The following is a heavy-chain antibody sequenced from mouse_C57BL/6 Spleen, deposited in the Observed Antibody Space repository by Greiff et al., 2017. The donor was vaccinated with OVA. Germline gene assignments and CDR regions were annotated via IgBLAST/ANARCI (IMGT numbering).Heavy chain of an antibody. CDR2: ISSGGDYI. CDR1: GFTFSSYA. D-gene: IGHD1-1*01. V-gene: IGHV5-9-1*02. Sequence: EVQRVESGAGLVKPGGSLKLSCAASGFTFSSYAMSWVRQTPEKRLEWVAYISSGGDYIYYADTVKGRFTISRDNARNTLYLQMSSLKSEDTAMYYCTRVREYYGSSLPWYFDVWGTGTTVTVSS. J-gene: IGHJ1*03. CDR3: TRVREYYGSSLPWYFDV.